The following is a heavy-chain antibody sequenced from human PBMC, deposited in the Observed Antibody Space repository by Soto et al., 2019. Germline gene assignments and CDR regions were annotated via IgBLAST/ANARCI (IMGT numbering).Heavy chain of an antibody. Sequence: GGSLRLSCAGSGFTFSNYAMSWVRQAPGKGLEWVSAISGSGDNTYYPDSVRGRFTISRDNSKNTVYLQMNSLRAEDTAVYYCAKGWASGPNRGAYQHWGQGTLVTVSS. D-gene: IGHD1-26*01. CDR1: GFTFSNYA. V-gene: IGHV3-23*01. J-gene: IGHJ1*01. CDR3: AKGWASGPNRGAYQH. CDR2: ISGSGDNT.